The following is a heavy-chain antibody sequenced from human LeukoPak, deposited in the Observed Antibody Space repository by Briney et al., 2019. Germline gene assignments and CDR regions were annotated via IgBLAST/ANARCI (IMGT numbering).Heavy chain of an antibody. V-gene: IGHV1-2*02. CDR1: GYTFTGYY. CDR2: INPNSGGT. CDR3: ARGSIVATIGDY. J-gene: IGHJ4*02. D-gene: IGHD5-12*01. Sequence: ASVKVSCKASGYTFTGYYMHWVRQAPGQGLEWVGWINPNSGGTNYAQKFQGRVTMTRDTSISTAYMELSRLRSDDTAVYYCARGSIVATIGDYWGQGTLVTVSS.